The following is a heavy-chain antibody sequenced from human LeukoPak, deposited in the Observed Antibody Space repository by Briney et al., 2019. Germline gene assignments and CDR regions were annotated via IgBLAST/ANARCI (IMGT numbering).Heavy chain of an antibody. V-gene: IGHV4-4*07. CDR1: GGPITTYY. Sequence: SETLSLTCTVSGGPITTYYLSWIRQSAGMGLEWIGRISGSGVITYNPSLKSRVILSLDTSNNHFSLKLSSVTAADTAVYYCARGKIEDYWGQGTLVTVSS. J-gene: IGHJ4*02. CDR2: ISGSGVI. CDR3: ARGKIEDY.